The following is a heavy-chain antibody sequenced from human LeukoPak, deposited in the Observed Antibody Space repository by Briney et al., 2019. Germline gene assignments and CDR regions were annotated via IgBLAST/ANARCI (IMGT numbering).Heavy chain of an antibody. CDR1: GGSISSYF. V-gene: IGHV4-59*08. CDR2: IYYSGST. J-gene: IGHJ5*02. Sequence: SETLSLTCTVSGGSISSYFWGWIRQPPGKGLEWIGYIYYSGSTNYNPSLKSRVTISVDTFKNQFSLKLSSVTAADTAVYYCAGLAGYSYGLFDPWGQGTLVTVSS. CDR3: AGLAGYSYGLFDP. D-gene: IGHD5-18*01.